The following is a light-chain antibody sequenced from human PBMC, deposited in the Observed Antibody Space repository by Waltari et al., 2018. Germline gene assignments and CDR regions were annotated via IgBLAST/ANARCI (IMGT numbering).Light chain of an antibody. J-gene: IGKJ5*01. CDR3: QQRSDWPPAIT. CDR2: DVF. V-gene: IGKV3-11*01. CDR1: QSVSGY. Sequence: IVFTQSPVTLSLSPGGRASLSCRASQSVSGYLAWYRQKPGQAPRLLIYDVFKRATGIPERFSGSGSETDFTLTISSLEPEDFGVYFCQQRSDWPPAITFGQGTRLEIK.